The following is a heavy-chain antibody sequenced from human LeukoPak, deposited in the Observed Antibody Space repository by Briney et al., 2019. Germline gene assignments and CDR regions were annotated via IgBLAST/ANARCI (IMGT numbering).Heavy chain of an antibody. Sequence: SETLSLTCTVSGGSISSSSYYWGWIRQPPGKGLEWIGSIYYSGSTYYNPSLKSRVTISVDTSKNQFSLKLSSVTAADTAVYYCVRDNVAVAVFYYWGQGTLVTVSS. V-gene: IGHV4-39*07. CDR3: VRDNVAVAVFYY. J-gene: IGHJ4*02. CDR1: GGSISSSSYY. CDR2: IYYSGST. D-gene: IGHD6-19*01.